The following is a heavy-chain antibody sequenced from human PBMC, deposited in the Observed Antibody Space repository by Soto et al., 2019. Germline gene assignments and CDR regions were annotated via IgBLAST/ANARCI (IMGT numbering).Heavy chain of an antibody. CDR1: GFTLSSYA. V-gene: IGHV3-23*01. CDR2: ISGSGGST. Sequence: GGSMRPSCAASGFTLSSYAMSWVRQAPGKELGWVSAISGSGGSTYYADSGKGRFTISRDNSKNTLYLQRNSLRAEDTAVYYRPDYWGQGTLVTVSS. CDR3: PDY. J-gene: IGHJ4*02.